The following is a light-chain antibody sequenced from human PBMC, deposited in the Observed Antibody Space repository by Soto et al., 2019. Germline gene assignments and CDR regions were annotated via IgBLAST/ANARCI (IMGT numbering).Light chain of an antibody. CDR1: QGMSNY. CDR2: AAS. J-gene: IGKJ3*01. CDR3: QKYNRAPFT. V-gene: IGKV1-27*01. Sequence: DIQMNQSPSSLSASVGDRVPITCRASQGMSNYLAWYQQKPGKVPKLLIYAASTLQSGVPSRFSGSGSGTDFTLTISSLQPEDVATYYCQKYNRAPFTFGPGTKVDIK.